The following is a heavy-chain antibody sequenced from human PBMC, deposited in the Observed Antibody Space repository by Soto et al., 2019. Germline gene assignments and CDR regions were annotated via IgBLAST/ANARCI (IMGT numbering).Heavy chain of an antibody. Sequence: GASVKVSCKASGYTFTSYDINWVRQATGQGLEWMGWMNPNSGNTGYAQKFQGRVTMTRNTSISTAYMELSSLRSEETAVYYCARDDYVWGSYRYNWFDPWGQGTLVTVSS. CDR2: MNPNSGNT. J-gene: IGHJ5*02. CDR3: ARDDYVWGSYRYNWFDP. D-gene: IGHD3-16*02. CDR1: GYTFTSYD. V-gene: IGHV1-8*01.